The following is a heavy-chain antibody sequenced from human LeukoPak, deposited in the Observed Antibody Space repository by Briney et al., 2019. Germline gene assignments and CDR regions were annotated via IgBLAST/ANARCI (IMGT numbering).Heavy chain of an antibody. V-gene: IGHV3-33*06. D-gene: IGHD3-3*01. CDR3: AKDYSRDGYYADTFHI. Sequence: GRSLRLSCEASGFTFSIYGMHWVRQAPGKGLEWVAVIWNDGSNKYYADSVKGRFTISRDNSKNTLYLQMNSLRVEDTAVYYCAKDYSRDGYYADTFHIWGQGTMVTVSS. CDR1: GFTFSIYG. J-gene: IGHJ3*02. CDR2: IWNDGSNK.